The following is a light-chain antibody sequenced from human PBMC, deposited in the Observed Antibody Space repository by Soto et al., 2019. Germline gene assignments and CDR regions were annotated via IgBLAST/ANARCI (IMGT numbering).Light chain of an antibody. Sequence: DIQMTQSPSTLSASAGDRVTITCRASQSISTWLAWYQQKPGKAPKLLIYKASSLESGVPPRFSGSGSGTEFTLTISSLHPDDFATYYCQQYNNYPWTFGQGTKVEIK. CDR2: KAS. V-gene: IGKV1-5*03. J-gene: IGKJ1*01. CDR1: QSISTW. CDR3: QQYNNYPWT.